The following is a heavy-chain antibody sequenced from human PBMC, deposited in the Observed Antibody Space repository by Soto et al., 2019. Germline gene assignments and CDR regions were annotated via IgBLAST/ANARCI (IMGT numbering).Heavy chain of an antibody. J-gene: IGHJ4*02. Sequence: EVQLLDSGGGLVQPGGSLRLSCAASGFTFSNYVMNWVRQAPGKGLDWVSAISASGGSTYYADSVKGRFTISRDNSKNTLYLQMSSLRAEDTAVYYCAKGLLWSGYDLDDWGQRTLVTVSS. CDR1: GFTFSNYV. CDR2: ISASGGST. CDR3: AKGLLWSGYDLDD. V-gene: IGHV3-23*01. D-gene: IGHD5-12*01.